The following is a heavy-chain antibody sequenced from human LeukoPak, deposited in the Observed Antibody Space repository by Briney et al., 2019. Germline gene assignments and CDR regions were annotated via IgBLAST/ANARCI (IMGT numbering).Heavy chain of an antibody. D-gene: IGHD6-25*01. Sequence: SETLSLTCTVSGGSISSSSYYWGWIRQPPGKGLEWIGSIYYSGSTYYNPSLKSRVTISVDTSKNQFSLKLSSVTAADTAVYYCARDLRAAAVNWGQGTLVTVSS. CDR3: ARDLRAAAVN. V-gene: IGHV4-39*07. CDR2: IYYSGST. CDR1: GGSISSSSYY. J-gene: IGHJ4*02.